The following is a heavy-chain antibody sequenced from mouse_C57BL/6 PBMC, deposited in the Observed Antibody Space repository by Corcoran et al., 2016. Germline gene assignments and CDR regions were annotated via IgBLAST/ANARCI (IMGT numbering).Heavy chain of an antibody. Sequence: QVQLQQSGAELVKPGASVKLSCKASGYTFTEYTIHWVKQRSGQGLEWIGWFYPGSGSIKYNEKFKDKATLTADKSSSTVYMELSRLTSKDSAVYFCARHEVIYYGNPLWFAYWGQGTLVTVSA. V-gene: IGHV1-62-2*01. CDR2: FYPGSGSI. CDR3: ARHEVIYYGNPLWFAY. CDR1: GYTFTEYT. J-gene: IGHJ3*01. D-gene: IGHD2-1*01.